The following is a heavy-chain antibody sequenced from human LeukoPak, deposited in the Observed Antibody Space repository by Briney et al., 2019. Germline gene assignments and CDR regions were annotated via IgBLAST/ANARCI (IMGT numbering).Heavy chain of an antibody. CDR1: GGSITSNY. J-gene: IGHJ3*02. Sequence: SETLSLTCTVSGGSITSNYWSWIRQPPGKGLEWIGYIYYSGSTYYNPSLTSRVNISVDTSKNQFSLRLSSVTAADTAVYYCARGEGNYGGNFRRDAFDIWGQGTMVTVSS. V-gene: IGHV4-59*08. CDR2: IYYSGST. D-gene: IGHD4-23*01. CDR3: ARGEGNYGGNFRRDAFDI.